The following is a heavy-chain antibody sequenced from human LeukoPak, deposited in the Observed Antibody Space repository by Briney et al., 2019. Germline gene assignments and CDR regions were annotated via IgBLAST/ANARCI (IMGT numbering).Heavy chain of an antibody. CDR1: GGSISSGGYY. D-gene: IGHD3-22*01. CDR3: ARLTYYYDSSGYYANWFDP. CDR2: IYYSGST. Sequence: SQTLSLTCTVSGGSISSGGYYWSWIRQHPGKGLEWIGYIYYSGSTYNNPSLKSRVTISVDTSKNQFSLKLSSVTAADTAVYYCARLTYYYDSSGYYANWFDPWGQGTLVTVSS. J-gene: IGHJ5*02. V-gene: IGHV4-31*03.